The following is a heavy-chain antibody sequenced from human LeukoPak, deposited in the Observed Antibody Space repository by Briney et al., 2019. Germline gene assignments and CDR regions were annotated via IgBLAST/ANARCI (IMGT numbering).Heavy chain of an antibody. V-gene: IGHV4-4*07. J-gene: IGHJ4*02. Sequence: SETLSLTCTVSGGSISSYYWNWIRQPAGKGVEWLGRLYPSGSFNYYPPLKSRVTMSLDMSKNQFSLKLISVTAADTAVYYCAREYSSSERPLDYWGQGTLVTVPS. CDR2: LYPSGSF. D-gene: IGHD6-6*01. CDR3: AREYSSSERPLDY. CDR1: GGSISSYY.